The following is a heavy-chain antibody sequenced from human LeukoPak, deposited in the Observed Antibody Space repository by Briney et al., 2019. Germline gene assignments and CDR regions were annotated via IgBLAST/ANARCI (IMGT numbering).Heavy chain of an antibody. V-gene: IGHV4-61*01. Sequence: PSETLSLTCTVSGDPVSRGSYYWSWIRQPPGKELEWIGYVDHTGSTTYNPSLKSRVTISVDTSKNEFSLKMPSVTAADTAVYYCARGFASGWYSRYDPWGQGTLVTVSS. J-gene: IGHJ5*02. CDR3: ARGFASGWYSRYDP. CDR1: GDPVSRGSYY. D-gene: IGHD6-19*01. CDR2: VDHTGST.